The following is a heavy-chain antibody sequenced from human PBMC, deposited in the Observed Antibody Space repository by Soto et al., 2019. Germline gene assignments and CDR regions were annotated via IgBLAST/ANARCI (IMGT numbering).Heavy chain of an antibody. Sequence: GSLRLSCAASGFTFSSYWMSWVRQAPGKGLEWVANIKQDGSEKYYVDSVKGRFTISRDNAKNSLYLQMNSLRAEDTAVYYCAREGYSSSSDAFDIWGQGTMVTVSS. D-gene: IGHD6-6*01. CDR2: IKQDGSEK. CDR3: AREGYSSSSDAFDI. V-gene: IGHV3-7*01. J-gene: IGHJ3*02. CDR1: GFTFSSYW.